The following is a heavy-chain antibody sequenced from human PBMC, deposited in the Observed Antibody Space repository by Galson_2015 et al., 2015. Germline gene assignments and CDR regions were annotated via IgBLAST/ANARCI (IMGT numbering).Heavy chain of an antibody. D-gene: IGHD2-8*02. V-gene: IGHV3-23*01. J-gene: IGHJ6*02. CDR1: GFRFSSYA. CDR3: AKVLSSDYYYQGMDV. CDR2: ISVSGGTT. Sequence: SLRLSCAASGFRFSSYAMSWVRQASGKGLEWVSSISVSGGTTYYADSVKGRFTISRDSSKSTLYVQMNSLRAEDTAVYYCAKVLSSDYYYQGMDVWGQGTTVTVSS.